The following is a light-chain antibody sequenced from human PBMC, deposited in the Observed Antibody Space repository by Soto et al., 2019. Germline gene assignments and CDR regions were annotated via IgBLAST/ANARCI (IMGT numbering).Light chain of an antibody. CDR1: QSVTSN. CDR3: QQYDSWPFT. J-gene: IGKJ1*01. Sequence: EMVITQSPATLSLSPGERATLSCRASQSVTSNLAWYQQQPGQAPRLLIYSASTRATGIPVTFSGAGSGTEFSLTISSLQSEDFAVYYCQQYDSWPFTFGHGTKVEIK. CDR2: SAS. V-gene: IGKV3-15*01.